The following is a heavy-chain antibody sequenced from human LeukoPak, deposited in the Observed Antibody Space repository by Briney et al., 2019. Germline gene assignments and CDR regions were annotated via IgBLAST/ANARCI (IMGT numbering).Heavy chain of an antibody. D-gene: IGHD4-11*01. CDR3: ARDAYRDLYFDS. CDR2: VYTSGTT. J-gene: IGHJ4*02. Sequence: SETLSLTCIVSGGSMSHFYWSWIRQPAGKGLEWIRRVYTSGTTNYNPSLRSRVTMSTDTSKNQFSLTLSFVTAADTAVYYCARDAYRDLYFDSWGQGILVSVSS. V-gene: IGHV4-4*07. CDR1: GGSMSHFY.